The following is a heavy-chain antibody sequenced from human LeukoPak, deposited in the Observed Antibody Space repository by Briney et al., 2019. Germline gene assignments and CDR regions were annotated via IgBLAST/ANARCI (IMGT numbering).Heavy chain of an antibody. Sequence: GESLKISCKGSGYXFTSYWISWVRQMPGKGLEWMGRIDPSDSYTNYSPSFQGHVTISADKSISTAYLQWSSLKASDTAMYYCARRALPPAYCGGDCFDAFDIWGQGTMVTVSS. D-gene: IGHD2-21*02. V-gene: IGHV5-10-1*01. CDR2: IDPSDSYT. CDR1: GYXFTSYW. CDR3: ARRALPPAYCGGDCFDAFDI. J-gene: IGHJ3*02.